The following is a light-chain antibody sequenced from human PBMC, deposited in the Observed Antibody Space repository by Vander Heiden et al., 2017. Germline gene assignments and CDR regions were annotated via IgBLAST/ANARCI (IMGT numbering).Light chain of an antibody. CDR2: AAS. V-gene: IGKV1-9*01. Sequence: IQLTQSPSFLSASVGDRVTITCRASQGISSYLAWYQQKPGKAPKLLIYAASTLQSGVPSRFSGRGSGTEFTLTISSLQPEDFATYYCQQLNSYPRTFGQGTKVEIK. CDR1: QGISSY. J-gene: IGKJ1*01. CDR3: QQLNSYPRT.